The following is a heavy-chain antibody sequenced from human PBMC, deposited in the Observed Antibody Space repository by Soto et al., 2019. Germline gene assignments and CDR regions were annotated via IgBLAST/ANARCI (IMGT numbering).Heavy chain of an antibody. D-gene: IGHD2-2*02. CDR3: ARGYCSSTSCYTGGYYYGMDV. Sequence: QVQLVQSGAEVKKTGASVKVSCKASGYTFIGYYIHWVRQAPGQGLEWMGWINPNSGGTNYAQKFQGRVTITADESTSTAYMELSSLRSEDTAVYYCARGYCSSTSCYTGGYYYGMDVWGQGTTVTVSS. CDR2: INPNSGGT. J-gene: IGHJ6*02. V-gene: IGHV1-2*02. CDR1: GYTFIGYY.